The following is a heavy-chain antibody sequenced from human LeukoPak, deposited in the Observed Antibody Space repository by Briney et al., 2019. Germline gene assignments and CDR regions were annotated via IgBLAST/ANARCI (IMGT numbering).Heavy chain of an antibody. D-gene: IGHD6-6*01. V-gene: IGHV1-2*02. CDR1: GYTFTGYY. CDR3: ARDLRGSSVRYYYYMDV. CDR2: INPNSGGT. J-gene: IGHJ6*03. Sequence: GASVKVSCKASGYTFTGYYMHWVRQAPGQGLEWMGWINPNSGGTNYAQKFQGRVTMTRDTSISTAYMELSRLRSDATAVYYCARDLRGSSVRYYYYMDVWGKGTTVTVSS.